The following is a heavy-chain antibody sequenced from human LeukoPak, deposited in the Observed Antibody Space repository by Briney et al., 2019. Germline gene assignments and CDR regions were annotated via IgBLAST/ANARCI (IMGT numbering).Heavy chain of an antibody. CDR1: GFTFSSYA. Sequence: GGSLRLSCAASGFTFSSYAMSWVRQAPGKGLEWVSAISGSGGSTYYADSVKGRFTISRDNSKNTLYLQMNSLRAEDTAVYYCAKGRTMWFGDPEAGFDYWGQGTLVTVSS. D-gene: IGHD3-10*01. CDR2: ISGSGGST. CDR3: AKGRTMWFGDPEAGFDY. J-gene: IGHJ4*02. V-gene: IGHV3-23*01.